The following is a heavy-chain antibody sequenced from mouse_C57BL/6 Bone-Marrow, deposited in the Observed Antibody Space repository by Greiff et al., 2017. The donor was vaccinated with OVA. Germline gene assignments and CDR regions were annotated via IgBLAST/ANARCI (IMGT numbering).Heavy chain of an antibody. V-gene: IGHV5-6*01. Sequence: EVKVVDSGGDLVKPGGSLKLSCAASGFTFSSYGMSWVRQTPDKRLEWVATISSGGSYTYYPDSVKGRFTISRDNAKNTLYLQMSSLKSEDTAMYYCARHGYDGAYWGQGTLVTVSA. J-gene: IGHJ3*01. CDR3: ARHGYDGAY. CDR2: ISSGGSYT. CDR1: GFTFSSYG. D-gene: IGHD2-2*01.